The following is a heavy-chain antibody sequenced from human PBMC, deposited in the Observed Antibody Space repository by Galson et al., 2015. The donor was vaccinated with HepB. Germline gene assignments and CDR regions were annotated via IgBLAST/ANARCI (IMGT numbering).Heavy chain of an antibody. Sequence: SLRLSCAASGLTFSTYTMNWVRQAPGKGLEWISHISSSSGAIYYADSVKGRFTISRDNAKNLLYLHMNSLRDDDTAVYYCARDRRYSYACDYWGQGTLVTVSS. V-gene: IGHV3-48*02. CDR2: ISSSSGAI. J-gene: IGHJ4*02. CDR1: GLTFSTYT. CDR3: ARDRRYSYACDY. D-gene: IGHD5-18*01.